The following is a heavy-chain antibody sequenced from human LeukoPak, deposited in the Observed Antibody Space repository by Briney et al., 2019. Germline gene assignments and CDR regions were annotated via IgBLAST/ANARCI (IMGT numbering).Heavy chain of an antibody. CDR2: ISYDGSNK. CDR1: GFSFRSYG. J-gene: IGHJ4*02. Sequence: GGSLRLSCAASGFSFRSYGMHWVRQTPGRGLEWVAVISYDGSNKYYADSVKGRFTISRDNSKNTLYLQMDSLRPEDTAVYYCAKDKLQLLILDYFDYWGQGTLVTVSS. V-gene: IGHV3-30*18. CDR3: AKDKLQLLILDYFDY. D-gene: IGHD4-11*01.